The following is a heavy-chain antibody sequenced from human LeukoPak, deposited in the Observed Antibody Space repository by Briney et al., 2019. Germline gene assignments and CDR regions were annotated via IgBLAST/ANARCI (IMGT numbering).Heavy chain of an antibody. CDR1: GFTFDDYA. Sequence: GGSLRLSCAASGFTFDDYAMHWVRQAPGKGLEWVSGISWNSGSIGYADSVKGRFTISRDNAKNSLYLQMNSLRAEDTALYYCAKDNGYYDSSGRRDPNWYFDLWGRGTLVTVSS. D-gene: IGHD3-22*01. CDR2: ISWNSGSI. J-gene: IGHJ2*01. CDR3: AKDNGYYDSSGRRDPNWYFDL. V-gene: IGHV3-9*01.